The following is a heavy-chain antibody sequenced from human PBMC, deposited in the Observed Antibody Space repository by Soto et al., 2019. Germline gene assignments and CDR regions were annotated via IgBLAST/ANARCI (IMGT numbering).Heavy chain of an antibody. D-gene: IGHD2-21*02. CDR2: IIYNGGRT. J-gene: IGHJ4*02. CDR1: GFTFSNYA. Sequence: EVQLLESGGGLVQPGGSLRLSCAASGFTFSNYAMSWVRQAPGKGLECVSIIIYNGGRTYYADSVKGRFTISRDNSKNTLYLQMNSLRAEDTAIYYCAKKAAFCGGDCYGGVDYWGQGTLVTVSS. V-gene: IGHV3-23*01. CDR3: AKKAAFCGGDCYGGVDY.